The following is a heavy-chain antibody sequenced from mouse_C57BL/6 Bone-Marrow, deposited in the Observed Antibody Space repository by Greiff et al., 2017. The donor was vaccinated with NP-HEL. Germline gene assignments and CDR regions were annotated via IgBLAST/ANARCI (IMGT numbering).Heavy chain of an antibody. J-gene: IGHJ3*01. CDR3: TSLTGAFAY. D-gene: IGHD4-1*01. CDR1: GFTFSSYA. Sequence: DVQLQESGEGLVKPGGSLKLSCAASGFTFSSYAMSWVRQTPEKRLEWVAYISSGGDYIYYADTVKGRFTISRDNARNTLYLQMSSLKSEDTAMYYCTSLTGAFAYWGQGTLVTVSA. V-gene: IGHV5-9-1*02. CDR2: ISSGGDYI.